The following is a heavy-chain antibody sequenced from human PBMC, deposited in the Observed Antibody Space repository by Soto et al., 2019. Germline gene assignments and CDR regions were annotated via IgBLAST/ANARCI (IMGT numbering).Heavy chain of an antibody. CDR3: ARHPTVTEYYFDY. CDR2: IYYSGNT. CDR1: GGSISSYY. J-gene: IGHJ4*02. V-gene: IGHV4-59*08. D-gene: IGHD4-17*01. Sequence: PSETLSLTCTVSGGSISSYYWSWIRQPPGKGLEWIGYIYYSGNTNYNPSLKSRVTISVDTSKNQFSLKLSSVTAADTAVCYCARHPTVTEYYFDYWGQGTLVTVSS.